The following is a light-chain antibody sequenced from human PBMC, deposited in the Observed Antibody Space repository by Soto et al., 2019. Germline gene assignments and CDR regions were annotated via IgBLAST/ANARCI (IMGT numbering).Light chain of an antibody. CDR1: QSIRTN. Sequence: EIELTQSPATLSVSAGGTVTLSCRASQSIRTNVAWYQQIPGQAPRLLVYGASTRATGVPARFSGSGSGIEFTLTISSPQSEDSAFYYCQQYFNWPLTWTFGPGTKVQIK. V-gene: IGKV3-15*01. J-gene: IGKJ1*01. CDR2: GAS. CDR3: QQYFNWPLTWT.